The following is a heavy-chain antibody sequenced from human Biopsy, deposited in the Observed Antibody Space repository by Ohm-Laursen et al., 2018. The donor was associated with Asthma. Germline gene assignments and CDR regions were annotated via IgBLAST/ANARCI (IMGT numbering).Heavy chain of an antibody. CDR2: LTGDGSQK. J-gene: IGHJ4*02. CDR1: GFTFGNFW. Sequence: SLRLSCSASGFTFGNFWMSWARQTPGKGLEWVATLTGDGSQKFYVDSVTGRFTISRDNSKNSLYLEMNSLRAEDTAVYYCARIQLYGSTWANDFWGQGTLVTVSS. V-gene: IGHV3-7*01. D-gene: IGHD6-13*01. CDR3: ARIQLYGSTWANDF.